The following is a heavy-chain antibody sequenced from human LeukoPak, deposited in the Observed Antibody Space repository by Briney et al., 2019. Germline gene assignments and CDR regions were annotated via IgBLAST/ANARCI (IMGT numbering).Heavy chain of an antibody. CDR2: IYAGDSDT. J-gene: IGHJ5*02. V-gene: IGHV5-51*01. CDR1: GYSFTSYW. CDR3: ARGGYDILTVHGWFDP. Sequence: GESLKISCKGSGYSFTSYWIGWVRQMPGKGLEWMGIIYAGDSDTRYNPSFQGQVTISADKSISTAYLQWSSLKASDTAMYYCARGGYDILTVHGWFDPWGQGTLVTVSS. D-gene: IGHD3-9*01.